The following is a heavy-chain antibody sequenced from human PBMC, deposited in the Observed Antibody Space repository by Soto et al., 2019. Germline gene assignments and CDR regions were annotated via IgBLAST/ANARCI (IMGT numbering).Heavy chain of an antibody. D-gene: IGHD4-4*01. CDR1: GFTFSDYY. CDR2: ISSSGNTI. Sequence: PGGSLRLSCAASGFTFSDYYMSWIRQAPGKGLEWVSYISSSGNTIYYADSVKGRFTVSRDTAKNSLNLQMNSLRAEDTAVYYCARDGNRFNYIRYDYYNFYMDVWGKGTTVTVSS. CDR3: ARDGNRFNYIRYDYYNFYMDV. J-gene: IGHJ6*03. V-gene: IGHV3-11*01.